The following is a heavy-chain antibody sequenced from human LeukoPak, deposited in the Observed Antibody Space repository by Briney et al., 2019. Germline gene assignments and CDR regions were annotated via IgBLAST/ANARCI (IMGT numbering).Heavy chain of an antibody. CDR2: IWSDATNM. CDR1: GFIFTDYG. V-gene: IGHV3-33*06. CDR3: AKDAQRGFDYSNSFQY. D-gene: IGHD4-11*01. J-gene: IGHJ4*02. Sequence: GGSLRLSCAASGFIFTDYGFHWVRQAPGKGLEWVAAIWSDATNMYYANSVKGRFFIQRDDYQNTVYLELSGLRADDTAVYYCAKDAQRGFDYSNSFQYWGQGSLVTVSS.